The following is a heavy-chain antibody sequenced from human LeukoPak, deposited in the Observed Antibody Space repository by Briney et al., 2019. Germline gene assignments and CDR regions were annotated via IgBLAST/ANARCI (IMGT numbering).Heavy chain of an antibody. CDR2: IYYSGST. CDR1: GGSISSGGYY. D-gene: IGHD4-17*01. CDR3: ARGDYAAWFDP. J-gene: IGHJ5*02. Sequence: SETLSLTCTVSGGSISSGGYYWSWIRQHPGKGLEWIGYIYYSGSTYYNPSLKSRVTISVDTSKNRFSLKLSSVTAADTAVYYCARGDYAAWFDPWGQGTLVTVSS. V-gene: IGHV4-31*03.